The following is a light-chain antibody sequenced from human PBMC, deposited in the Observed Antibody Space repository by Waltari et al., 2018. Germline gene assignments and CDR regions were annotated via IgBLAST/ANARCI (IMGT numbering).Light chain of an antibody. CDR1: QSVLYSSNSKNY. CDR2: WAS. J-gene: IGKJ2*01. CDR3: QQYYTSPYT. Sequence: DIVMTQSPDSLAVSLGARATINCKSSQSVLYSSNSKNYLAWYQQKPGQPPNLLIYWASTRESGVPDRFSGSGSGADFTLTISSLQAEDVAVYYCQQYYTSPYTFGQGTKLEIK. V-gene: IGKV4-1*01.